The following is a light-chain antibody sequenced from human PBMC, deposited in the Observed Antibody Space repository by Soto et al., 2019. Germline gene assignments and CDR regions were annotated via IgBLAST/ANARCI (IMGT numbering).Light chain of an antibody. CDR3: SSYTGSNNYV. V-gene: IGLV2-8*01. J-gene: IGLJ1*01. CDR1: SSDIGGYNF. CDR2: EVT. Sequence: QSALTQPAAVSGSPGQSITISCTGTSSDIGGYNFVSWFQQHPGKAPKLMIYEVTKRPSGVPDRFSGSKSGNTASLTVSGLQADDEADYYCSSYTGSNNYVFGTGTKLTVL.